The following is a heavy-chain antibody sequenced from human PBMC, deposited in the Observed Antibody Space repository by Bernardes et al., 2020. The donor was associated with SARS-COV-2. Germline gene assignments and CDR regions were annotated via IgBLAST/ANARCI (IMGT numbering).Heavy chain of an antibody. Sequence: ETLSLTCAVYGGSFSGYYWSWVRQAPGKGLEWVSAISGSGGSTYYADSVKGRFTISRDNSKNTLYLQMNSLRAEDTAVYYCAKDHLGESAYYFDYWGQGTLVTVSS. CDR1: GGSFSGYY. V-gene: IGHV3-23*01. D-gene: IGHD7-27*01. CDR2: ISGSGGST. J-gene: IGHJ4*02. CDR3: AKDHLGESAYYFDY.